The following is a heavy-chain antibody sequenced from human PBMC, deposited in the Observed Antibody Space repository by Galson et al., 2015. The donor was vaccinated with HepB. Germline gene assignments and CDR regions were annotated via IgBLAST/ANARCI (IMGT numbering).Heavy chain of an antibody. CDR1: GDSVSSNSAA. CDR3: ARAVTPVYYDSSGHNAFDI. D-gene: IGHD3-22*01. CDR2: TYYRSKWYN. Sequence: CAISGDSVSSNSAAWNWIRQSPSRGLEWLGRTYYRSKWYNDYAVSVKSRITINPDTSKNQFSLQLNSVTPEDTAVYYCARAVTPVYYDSSGHNAFDIWGQGTMVTVSS. J-gene: IGHJ3*02. V-gene: IGHV6-1*01.